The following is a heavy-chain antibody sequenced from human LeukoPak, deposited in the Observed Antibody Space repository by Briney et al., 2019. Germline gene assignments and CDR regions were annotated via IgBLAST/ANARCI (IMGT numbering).Heavy chain of an antibody. Sequence: ASVKVSRKASGYTFTGYGISWVRQAPGQGLEWMGWISAYNGNTNYAQKLQGRVTMTTDTSTSTAYMELRSLRSDDTAVYYCARGYNYYDSSGYHAPYFDYWGQGTLVTVSS. D-gene: IGHD3-22*01. J-gene: IGHJ4*02. CDR1: GYTFTGYG. CDR3: ARGYNYYDSSGYHAPYFDY. V-gene: IGHV1-18*01. CDR2: ISAYNGNT.